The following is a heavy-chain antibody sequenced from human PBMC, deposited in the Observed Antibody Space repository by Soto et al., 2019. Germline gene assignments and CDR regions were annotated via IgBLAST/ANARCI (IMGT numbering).Heavy chain of an antibody. J-gene: IGHJ4*02. CDR1: GGTFSSYT. V-gene: IGHV1-69*02. CDR3: ATGWFGELLFRSNFDY. Sequence: QVQLVQSGAEVQKPGSSVKVSCKASGGTFSSYTISWVRQAPGQGLEWMGRIIPILGIANYAQKFQGRVTITADKSTSTAYMELSSLRSEDTAVYYCATGWFGELLFRSNFDYWGQGTLVTVSS. D-gene: IGHD3-10*01. CDR2: IIPILGIA.